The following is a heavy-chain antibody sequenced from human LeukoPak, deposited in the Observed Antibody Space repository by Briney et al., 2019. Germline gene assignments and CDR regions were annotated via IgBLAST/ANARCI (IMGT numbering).Heavy chain of an antibody. J-gene: IGHJ4*02. D-gene: IGHD3-10*01. CDR3: AKTPYGSGSYYNAHFDY. CDR1: GGSFSGYY. CDR2: ISGSGGST. V-gene: IGHV3-23*01. Sequence: ETLSLTCAVYGGSFSGYYWSWIRQPPGKGLEWVSAISGSGGSTYYADSVKGRFTISRDNSKNTLYLQMNSLRAEDTAVYYCAKTPYGSGSYYNAHFDYWGQGTLVTVSS.